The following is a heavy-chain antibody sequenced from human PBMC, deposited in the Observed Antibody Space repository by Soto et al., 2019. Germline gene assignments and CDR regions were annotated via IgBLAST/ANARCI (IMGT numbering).Heavy chain of an antibody. D-gene: IGHD3-16*01. CDR2: VYYSGST. CDR1: GGSTNSRSDY. Sequence: SETLSLTCTVSGGSTNSRSDYWGWIRQPPGKGLEWIGSVYYSGSTHDNPTLQSRVTISVDTSRNQFSLNLISVTAADTAVYFCARQPRGPGYGERGLYFDHWGQGTLVTVSS. V-gene: IGHV4-39*01. CDR3: ARQPRGPGYGERGLYFDH. J-gene: IGHJ4*02.